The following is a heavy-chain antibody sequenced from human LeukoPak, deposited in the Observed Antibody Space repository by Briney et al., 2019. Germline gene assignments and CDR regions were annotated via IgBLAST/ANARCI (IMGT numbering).Heavy chain of an antibody. J-gene: IGHJ5*02. D-gene: IGHD6-6*01. CDR3: ARGSIAARPGP. V-gene: IGHV3-11*04. Sequence: PGGSLRLSCAASGFTFSDYYMSWIRQAPGKGLEWLAFISPSGGAIYYADSVKGRFTISRDNAKNSLYLQMNSLRVEDTAVYYCARGSIAARPGPWGQGTLVTVSS. CDR2: ISPSGGAI. CDR1: GFTFSDYY.